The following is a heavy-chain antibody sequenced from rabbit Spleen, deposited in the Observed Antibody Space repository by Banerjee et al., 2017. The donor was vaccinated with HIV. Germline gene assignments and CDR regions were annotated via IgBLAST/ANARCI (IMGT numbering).Heavy chain of an antibody. CDR3: ARGVNDDYWNL. V-gene: IGHV1S40*01. CDR1: GIDFSGYYY. CDR2: IYGGSGGTT. Sequence: QSLEESGGDLVKPGASLTLTCKASGIDFSGYYYMCWVRQAPGKGLEWLACIYGGSGGTTYYASWAKGRFTISKTSSTTVTLQMTSLTAADTATYFCARGVNDDYWNLWGQGTLVTVS. J-gene: IGHJ4*01. D-gene: IGHD2-1*01.